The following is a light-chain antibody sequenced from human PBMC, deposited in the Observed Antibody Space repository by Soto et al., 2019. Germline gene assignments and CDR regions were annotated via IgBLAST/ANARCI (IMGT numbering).Light chain of an antibody. Sequence: DIQMPQSPSSLSASVGDRVTISCQASQDVSNYLNWYQQKLGKAAKLLIDEASIEETGVSSRFSGSGSGKYSSTIISSLQDEDFATYYCQQYSNLITFGQGTRLEIK. CDR2: EAS. CDR1: QDVSNY. V-gene: IGKV1-33*01. J-gene: IGKJ5*01. CDR3: QQYSNLIT.